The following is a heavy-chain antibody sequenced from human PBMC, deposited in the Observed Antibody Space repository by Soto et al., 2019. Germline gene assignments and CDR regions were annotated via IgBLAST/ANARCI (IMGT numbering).Heavy chain of an antibody. CDR1: GFTFSNYA. J-gene: IGHJ4*02. CDR3: AKYRGYCSGGSCYIDY. Sequence: EVQLLESGGGLVQPGGSLRLSCAASGFTFSNYAMSWVRQAAGKGLQWVSTISGSGSTYYADSVEGRFTISRDNSKTTVYLQMNSLRAEDTDVYYCAKYRGYCSGGSCYIDYWGQGTLVTVSS. CDR2: ISGSGST. V-gene: IGHV3-23*01. D-gene: IGHD2-15*01.